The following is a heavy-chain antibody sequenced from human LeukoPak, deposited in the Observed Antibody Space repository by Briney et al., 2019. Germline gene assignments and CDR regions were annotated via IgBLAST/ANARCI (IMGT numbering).Heavy chain of an antibody. CDR1: GFTFSSYS. D-gene: IGHD6-19*01. CDR3: ARSIAVAGTLTGGY. CDR2: ISSSSSYI. V-gene: IGHV3-21*01. Sequence: GGSLRLSCAASGFTFSSYSMNRVRQAPGKGLEWVSSISSSSSYIYYADSVKGRFTISRDNAKNSLYLQMNSLRAEDTAVYYCARSIAVAGTLTGGYWGQGTLVTVSS. J-gene: IGHJ4*02.